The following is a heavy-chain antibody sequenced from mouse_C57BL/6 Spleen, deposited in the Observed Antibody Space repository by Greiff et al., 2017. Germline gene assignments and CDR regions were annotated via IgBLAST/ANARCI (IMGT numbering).Heavy chain of an antibody. J-gene: IGHJ1*03. CDR1: GFTFTDYY. CDR3: ARISYWYFDV. Sequence: DVHLVESGGGLVQPGGSLSLSCAASGFTFTDYYMSWVRQPPGKALEWLGFIRNKANGYTTEYSASVKGRFTISRDNSQSILYLQMNALRAEDSATYYCARISYWYFDVWGTGTTVTVSS. V-gene: IGHV7-3*01. CDR2: IRNKANGYTT.